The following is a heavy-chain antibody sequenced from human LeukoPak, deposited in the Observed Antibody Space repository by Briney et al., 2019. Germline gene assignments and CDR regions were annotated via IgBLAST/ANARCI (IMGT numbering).Heavy chain of an antibody. J-gene: IGHJ4*02. CDR2: IYYSGST. CDR1: GGSIRSFY. CDR3: ARAVVDTAMAYDY. D-gene: IGHD5-18*01. V-gene: IGHV4-59*01. Sequence: SETLSLTCTVSGGSIRSFYWSWIRQPPGKGLEWIGYIYYSGSTNYNPSLKGRVTMSADTSKNQFSLKLSSVTAADTAVYYCARAVVDTAMAYDYWGQGTLVTVPS.